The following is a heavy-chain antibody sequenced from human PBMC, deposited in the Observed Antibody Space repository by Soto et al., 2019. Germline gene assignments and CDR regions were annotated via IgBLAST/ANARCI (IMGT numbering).Heavy chain of an antibody. V-gene: IGHV4-30-2*01. J-gene: IGHJ4*02. Sequence: SETLCLSCAVSGGSIISGGYSWSWIRQPPGKGLEWIGYIYHSGSTYYNPSLKSRVTISIDRSKNQFSLKLSSVTAADTAVYYCASVPDYWGQGILVTVPS. CDR1: GGSIISGGYS. CDR3: ASVPDY. D-gene: IGHD2-2*01. CDR2: IYHSGST.